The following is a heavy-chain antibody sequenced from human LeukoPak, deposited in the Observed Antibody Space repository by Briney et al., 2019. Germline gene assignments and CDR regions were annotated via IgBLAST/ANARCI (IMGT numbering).Heavy chain of an antibody. D-gene: IGHD1-14*01. CDR2: MKSKPDGETT. CDR1: GINFSKAW. CDR3: TTDISAVLY. Sequence: PGGSLRLSCAASGINFSKAWMTWVRQTPGKGLEWLGLMKSKPDGETTIYAAPVKDRFTISRDDSTSTLYLQMNSLKTEDTAVYYCTTDISAVLYWGQGTLVTVSS. J-gene: IGHJ4*02. V-gene: IGHV3-15*01.